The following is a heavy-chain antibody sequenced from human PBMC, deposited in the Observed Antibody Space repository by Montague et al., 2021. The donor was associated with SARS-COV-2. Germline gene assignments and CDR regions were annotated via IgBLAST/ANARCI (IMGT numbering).Heavy chain of an antibody. J-gene: IGHJ4*02. Sequence: TPSLTCTVSGGSISSGGYYWSWIRQHPGKGLEWIGYIYYSGSTYYNPSLKSRVTISVDTSKNQFSLKLSSVTAADTAVYYCARVRITMIIVVTYFDYWGQGTLVTVSS. CDR1: GGSISSGGYY. V-gene: IGHV4-31*03. CDR2: IYYSGST. D-gene: IGHD3-22*01. CDR3: ARVRITMIIVVTYFDY.